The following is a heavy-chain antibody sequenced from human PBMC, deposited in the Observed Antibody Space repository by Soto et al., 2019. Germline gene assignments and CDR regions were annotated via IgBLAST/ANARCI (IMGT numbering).Heavy chain of an antibody. V-gene: IGHV3-64D*06. J-gene: IGHJ4*02. CDR2: ISNNASDT. Sequence: GGSLRLSCSAAGFSFSDFAIHWVRQAPGKGLEYVSAISNNASDTYYADSVRGRFTISRDNSKNTLYLQMSSLTPEDTAVYYCVKEVGPCCDCSYYFDYWRRGTVFAVSS. CDR1: GFSFSDFA. CDR3: VKEVGPCCDCSYYFDY. D-gene: IGHD2-21*02.